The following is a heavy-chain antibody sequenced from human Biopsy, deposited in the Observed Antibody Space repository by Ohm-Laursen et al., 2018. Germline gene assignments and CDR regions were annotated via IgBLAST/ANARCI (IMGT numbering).Heavy chain of an antibody. V-gene: IGHV4-59*01. CDR2: VYYTGST. CDR3: ARDRGYYSDRTVPGYFDL. CDR1: GDSISSYY. J-gene: IGHJ2*01. Sequence: GTLSPTCTVSGDSISSYYWSWIRQPPGKGLQWIGYVYYTGSTDYNPSLQSRVTISVDTSKNHFSLRLRSVTPADTAIYYCARDRGYYSDRTVPGYFDLWGRGTLVTVSS. D-gene: IGHD3-22*01.